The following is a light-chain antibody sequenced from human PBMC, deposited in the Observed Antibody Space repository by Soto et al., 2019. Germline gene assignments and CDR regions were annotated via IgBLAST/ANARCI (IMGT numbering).Light chain of an antibody. CDR2: KAS. Sequence: DIQMTQSPSTLSASVGDRVIITCRASQSIDYWLAWYQQRPGKAPKLLIFKASNLERGVPSRFSGGGSGTEFTLTISSLQPDDFATYYCQQYHSSSYTFGQGTKLAIK. J-gene: IGKJ2*01. V-gene: IGKV1-5*03. CDR3: QQYHSSSYT. CDR1: QSIDYW.